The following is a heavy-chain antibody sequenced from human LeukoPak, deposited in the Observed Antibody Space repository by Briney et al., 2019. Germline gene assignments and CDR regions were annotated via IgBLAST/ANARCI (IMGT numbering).Heavy chain of an antibody. CDR2: INQDGSAK. Sequence: PGGSLRLSCAASGFSFTTYWMTWVRQAPGKGLEWVANINQDGSAKYYVDSVKGRFTISRDSAKNSLFLQMDSLRADDTAVYYCARERIMITFGGVVIDGNYFDYWGQGTLVTVSS. D-gene: IGHD3-16*01. CDR1: GFSFTTYW. J-gene: IGHJ4*02. CDR3: ARERIMITFGGVVIDGNYFDY. V-gene: IGHV3-7*01.